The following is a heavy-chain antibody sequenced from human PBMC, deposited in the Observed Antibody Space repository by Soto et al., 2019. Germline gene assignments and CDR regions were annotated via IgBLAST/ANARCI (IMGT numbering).Heavy chain of an antibody. Sequence: GGSLRLSCVGSGFTFSSYGMHWVRQAPGKGLECVAVISDTGSSHYYAASVEGRFTISRENSKNTLSLHMDRLRVEHTAVYYCAKDRGGDCPDNSCYFGADYWRQRTPVTVSS. V-gene: IGHV3-30*18. CDR3: AKDRGGDCPDNSCYFGADY. J-gene: IGHJ4*02. CDR1: GFTFSSYG. D-gene: IGHD2-2*01. CDR2: ISDTGSSH.